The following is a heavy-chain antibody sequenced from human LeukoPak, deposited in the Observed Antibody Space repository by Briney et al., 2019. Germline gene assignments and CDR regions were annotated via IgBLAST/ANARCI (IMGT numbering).Heavy chain of an antibody. D-gene: IGHD5-18*01. Sequence: GGSLRLSCAASGFTFSSYGMHWVRQAPGKGLEWVAVIWYDGGNKYYADSVKGRFTISRDNSKNTLYLQMNSLRAEDTAVYSCAKDRGGYSYAFDYWGQGTLVAVSS. CDR2: IWYDGGNK. J-gene: IGHJ4*02. V-gene: IGHV3-33*06. CDR3: AKDRGGYSYAFDY. CDR1: GFTFSSYG.